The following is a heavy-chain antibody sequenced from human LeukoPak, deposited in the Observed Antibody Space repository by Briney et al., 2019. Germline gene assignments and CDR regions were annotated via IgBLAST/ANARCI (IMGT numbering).Heavy chain of an antibody. V-gene: IGHV4-4*02. CDR2: VNLQGST. Sequence: SETLSLTCGVSGGSITSTNYWTWVRQPPGKGLEWIGEVNLQGSTNYNPSLMGRVAISVDMSENHISLQLTSVTAADTAVYYCARVYDYEVDYWGQGTLVTVSS. D-gene: IGHD4-17*01. CDR3: ARVYDYEVDY. CDR1: GGSITSTNY. J-gene: IGHJ4*02.